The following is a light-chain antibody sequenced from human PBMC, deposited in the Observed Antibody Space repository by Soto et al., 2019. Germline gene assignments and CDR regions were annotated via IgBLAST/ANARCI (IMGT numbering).Light chain of an antibody. CDR2: KAS. CDR3: QQYNDYSWK. Sequence: DIQMTQSPSTLSASVGDRVAITCRASQSISIWLAWYQQKPGKAPKLLIYKASSLESGVPSRFSGSGSGTEFTLTISSLQPDDVATYYCQQYNDYSWKFGQGTKVEIK. CDR1: QSISIW. J-gene: IGKJ1*01. V-gene: IGKV1-5*03.